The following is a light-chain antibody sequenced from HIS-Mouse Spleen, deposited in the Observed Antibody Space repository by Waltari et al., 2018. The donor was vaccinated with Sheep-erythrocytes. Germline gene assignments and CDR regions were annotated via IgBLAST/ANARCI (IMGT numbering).Light chain of an antibody. CDR1: SSHVGGYTY. J-gene: IGLJ1*01. Sequence: QSALPQPRSVSGSPGQSVTIPCTGTSSHVGGYTYVSWYQQHPGKAPKLMIYDVSKRPSGVPDRFSGSKSGNTASLTISGLQAEDEADYYCCSYAGSYNHVFATGTKVTVL. CDR2: DVS. CDR3: CSYAGSYNHV. V-gene: IGLV2-11*02.